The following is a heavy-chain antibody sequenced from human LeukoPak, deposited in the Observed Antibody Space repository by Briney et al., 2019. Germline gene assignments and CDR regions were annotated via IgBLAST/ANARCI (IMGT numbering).Heavy chain of an antibody. D-gene: IGHD3-10*01. J-gene: IGHJ4*02. CDR3: ARGYGSGSNLFFDY. CDR1: GYTFTGYY. Sequence: ASVKVSCKASGYTFTGYYMHWVRQAPGQGLEWMGWINPNSGGTKYAQKFQGWVTMTRDTSIRATYMELSRLKSDDTAVYYCARGYGSGSNLFFDYWGQGTLVTVSS. CDR2: INPNSGGT. V-gene: IGHV1-2*04.